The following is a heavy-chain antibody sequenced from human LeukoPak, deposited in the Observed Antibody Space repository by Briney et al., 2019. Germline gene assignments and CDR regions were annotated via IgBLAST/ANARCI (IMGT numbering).Heavy chain of an antibody. J-gene: IGHJ3*02. CDR2: KWYDGSKR. CDR3: ARRGDDAFDI. CDR1: VFTFSRNC. Sequence: TVGSLRLSCAASVFTFSRNCMHWVRQAPPKWLEWVALKWYDGSKRYYAESVKGRFTIYRDNSKNTMYLQMNSLRVEDTAVYYCARRGDDAFDIWGQGTMVTVSS. V-gene: IGHV3-33*08.